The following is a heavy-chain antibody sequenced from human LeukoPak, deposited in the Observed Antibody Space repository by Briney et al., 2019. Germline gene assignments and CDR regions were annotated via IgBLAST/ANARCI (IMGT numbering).Heavy chain of an antibody. D-gene: IGHD2-2*01. CDR3: ARLYCSSTSCFDI. CDR1: GGSISSYY. J-gene: IGHJ3*02. Sequence: PSETLSLTCTVSGGSISSYYWSWIRQPPGKGLEWIGYIYYSGSTNYNPSLKSRVTISVDTSKNQFSLKLSSVTAADTAVYYCARLYCSSTSCFDIWGQGTMVTVSS. CDR2: IYYSGST. V-gene: IGHV4-59*08.